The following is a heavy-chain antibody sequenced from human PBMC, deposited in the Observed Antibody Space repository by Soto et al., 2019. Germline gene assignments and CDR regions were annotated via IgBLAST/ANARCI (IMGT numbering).Heavy chain of an antibody. CDR2: INPSGGTT. V-gene: IGHV1-46*01. CDR3: ARDVERLGVQFDL. CDR1: GYTFTSYY. Sequence: VQLVQSGAEVKKPGASVKVSCKASGYTFTSYYMHWVRQAPGQGLEWMGIINPSGGTTNYAQKFQGRVTLTRDTSTSTVYMELSSLRSEDTAVYYCARDVERLGVQFDLWGRGTLVTISS. J-gene: IGHJ2*01. D-gene: IGHD3-10*01.